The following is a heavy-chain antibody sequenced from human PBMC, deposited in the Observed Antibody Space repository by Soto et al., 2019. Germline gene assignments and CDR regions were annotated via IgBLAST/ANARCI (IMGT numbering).Heavy chain of an antibody. CDR3: ARPPGSGTLFAN. V-gene: IGHV5-51*01. CDR1: GYSFTNSW. J-gene: IGHJ4*02. Sequence: EVQLVQSGAAVKKPGESLKFSCQGSGYSFTNSWIGWVRQVPGRGLEWVGIIYPGYSDIRYRPSFQGRVTISADKSVNTAYLQWSSLRASDTAIYYCARPPGSGTLFANWGQGTPVTVSS. CDR2: IYPGYSDI. D-gene: IGHD2-15*01.